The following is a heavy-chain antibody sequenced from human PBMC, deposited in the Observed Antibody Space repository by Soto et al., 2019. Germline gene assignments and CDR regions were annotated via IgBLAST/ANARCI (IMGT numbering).Heavy chain of an antibody. CDR2: IYDSGNT. Sequence: SETLSLTCTVSGGSISDGAYYWSWIRQPPGKGLEWIGHIYDSGNTYNNPSLKSRLTISVDTSKNHLSLNLNSVTAADTAVYYCASGLSGDKVDQWGQGTLVTVSS. V-gene: IGHV4-30-4*01. J-gene: IGHJ4*02. D-gene: IGHD2-21*01. CDR1: GGSISDGAYY. CDR3: ASGLSGDKVDQ.